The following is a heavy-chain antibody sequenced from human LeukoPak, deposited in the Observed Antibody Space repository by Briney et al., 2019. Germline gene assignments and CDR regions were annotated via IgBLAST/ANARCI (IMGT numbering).Heavy chain of an antibody. CDR3: VRDIYDDNN. D-gene: IGHD3-16*01. CDR2: IYDSGRA. CDR1: GGSISTGGYS. Sequence: SETLSLTCAVSGGSISTGGYSWSWIRQPPGKTLEWIGYIYDSGRAYYNPSLKSRVTISMDTSSNHFSLKLRSVTAADTAVYYCVRDIYDDNNWGQGTLVTVSS. V-gene: IGHV4-30-4*07. J-gene: IGHJ4*02.